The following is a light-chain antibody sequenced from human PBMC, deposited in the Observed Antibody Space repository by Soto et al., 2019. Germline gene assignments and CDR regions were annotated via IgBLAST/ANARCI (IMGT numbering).Light chain of an antibody. Sequence: EIVLTQSPATLSLSPGEKATITCGASESVYSSYLAWYQQKPGLAPRLLIYDASSRHTGIPDRFSGSGSGTDFTLTISRLEPEDFAVYYCQQYGSSPPTFGQGTKVDIK. CDR2: DAS. CDR3: QQYGSSPPT. CDR1: ESVYSSY. V-gene: IGKV3D-20*01. J-gene: IGKJ1*01.